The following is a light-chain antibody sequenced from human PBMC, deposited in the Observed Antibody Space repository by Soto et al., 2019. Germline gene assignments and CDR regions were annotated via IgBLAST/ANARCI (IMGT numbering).Light chain of an antibody. V-gene: IGLV2-14*03. CDR1: SNDVGSYNY. CDR3: SSYSPSDTLE. CDR2: DVS. Sequence: QSALTQPASVSGSPGQSITISCTGTSNDVGSYNYVSWYQHHPGKAPKILIYDVSLRPSGVSARFSGSKSGSTASLTISGVQAEDEADYYCSSYSPSDTLEFGGGTKLTVL. J-gene: IGLJ3*02.